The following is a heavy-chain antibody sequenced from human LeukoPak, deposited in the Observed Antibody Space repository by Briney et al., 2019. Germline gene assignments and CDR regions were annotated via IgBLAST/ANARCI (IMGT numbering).Heavy chain of an antibody. V-gene: IGHV7-4-1*02. J-gene: IGHJ4*02. Sequence: ASVKVSCKASGYTFTSYAMNWVRQAPGQGLEWMGWINTNTGNPTSAQGFTGRFVFSLDTSVSTAYLRISSLKAEDTAVCYCAISPVYYDILTGYYKASPLDYWGQGTLVTVSS. CDR2: INTNTGNP. D-gene: IGHD3-9*01. CDR3: AISPVYYDILTGYYKASPLDY. CDR1: GYTFTSYA.